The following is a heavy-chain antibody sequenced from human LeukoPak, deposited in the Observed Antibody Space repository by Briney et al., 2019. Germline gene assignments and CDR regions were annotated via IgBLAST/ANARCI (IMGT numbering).Heavy chain of an antibody. CDR1: DGSFSGYY. CDR2: INHSGST. CDR3: ARAPPGAAIGYWFAP. J-gene: IGHJ5*02. Sequence: PSETLSLTCAVYDGSFSGYYWSWIRQPPGKGLEWIGEINHSGSTNYNPSLKSRVTISVDTSKNQFSLKLSSVTAADTAVYYCARAPPGAAIGYWFAPWGQGILVTVSS. D-gene: IGHD6-13*01. V-gene: IGHV4-34*01.